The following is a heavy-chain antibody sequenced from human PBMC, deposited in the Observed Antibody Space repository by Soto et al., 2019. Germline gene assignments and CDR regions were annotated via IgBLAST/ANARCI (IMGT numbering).Heavy chain of an antibody. D-gene: IGHD3-10*01. Sequence: GESLKISCNGSGYSFTSYWIGWGREMPGKGLEWMGIIYPGDSDTRYSPSFQGQVTISADKSISTAYLQWSSLKASDTAMYYCARQGYYGSGSYLQYYYYGMDVWGQGTTVTVSS. CDR2: IYPGDSDT. CDR1: GYSFTSYW. J-gene: IGHJ6*02. CDR3: ARQGYYGSGSYLQYYYYGMDV. V-gene: IGHV5-51*01.